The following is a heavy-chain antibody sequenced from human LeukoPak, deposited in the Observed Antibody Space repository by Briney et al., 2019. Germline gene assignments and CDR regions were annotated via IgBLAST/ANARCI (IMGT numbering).Heavy chain of an antibody. Sequence: ASVKVSCKASGYTFTGYYMHWVRQAPGRGLEWMGWINPNSGGTNYAQKFQGRVTMTRDTSISTAYMELSRLRSDDTAVYYCARSVVAARDADYWGQGTLVTVSS. V-gene: IGHV1-2*02. CDR2: INPNSGGT. CDR3: ARSVVAARDADY. CDR1: GYTFTGYY. J-gene: IGHJ4*02. D-gene: IGHD2-15*01.